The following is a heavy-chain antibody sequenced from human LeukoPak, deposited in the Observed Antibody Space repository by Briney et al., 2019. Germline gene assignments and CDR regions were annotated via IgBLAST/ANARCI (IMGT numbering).Heavy chain of an antibody. CDR2: IYYTGST. J-gene: IGHJ6*02. CDR3: AGRTRYYYYYGMDV. V-gene: IGHV4-59*01. D-gene: IGHD1-14*01. CDR1: GHSISRYY. Sequence: SETLSLTCTVSGHSISRYYWSWIRQPPGKGLEWIGYIYYTGSTNYNPSLKSRVTISVDTSKNQFSLKLSSVTAADTAVYYGAGRTRYYYYYGMDVWGQGTTVTVSS.